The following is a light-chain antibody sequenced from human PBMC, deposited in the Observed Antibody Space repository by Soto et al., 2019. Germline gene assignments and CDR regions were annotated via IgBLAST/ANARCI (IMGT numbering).Light chain of an antibody. CDR2: ALS. Sequence: ESVMTQTPLSLPVIPGEPASMSSTSSQTLSNSDDGSVHLDGYLQKPGQSPPLLLYALSYRASGVPDRFSGSGSDTDFTLKISRVEAEDVGLYYCRQRIEFLITFGQGTRLDIK. J-gene: IGKJ5*01. CDR3: RQRIEFLIT. V-gene: IGKV2-40*01. CDR1: QTLSNSDDGSVH.